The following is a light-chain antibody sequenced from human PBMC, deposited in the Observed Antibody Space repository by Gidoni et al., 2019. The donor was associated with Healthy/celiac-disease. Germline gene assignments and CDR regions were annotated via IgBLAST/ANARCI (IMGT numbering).Light chain of an antibody. J-gene: IGLJ2*01. CDR2: GKN. CDR3: NSRDSSGNHVV. Sequence: SSELTQDPAVSVAFGQTVRITCQVDILRSYYASWYQKKPGQAPVLVTYGKNNRPSGIPDRFSGSSSGNTASLTITGAQAEDEADYYCNSRDSSGNHVVFGGGTKLTVL. CDR1: ILRSYY. V-gene: IGLV3-19*01.